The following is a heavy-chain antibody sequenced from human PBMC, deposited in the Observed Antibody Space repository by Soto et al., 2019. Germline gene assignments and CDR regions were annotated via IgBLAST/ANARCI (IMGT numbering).Heavy chain of an antibody. Sequence: GASVKVSCKVSGYTLTELSMHWVRQAPGKGLEWMGGFDPEDGETIYAQKFQGRVTMTEDTSTDTAYMELSSLRSEDTAVYHCATDPILTGYSITDYWGQGTLVTVSS. D-gene: IGHD3-9*01. CDR2: FDPEDGET. J-gene: IGHJ4*02. CDR1: GYTLTELS. V-gene: IGHV1-24*01. CDR3: ATDPILTGYSITDY.